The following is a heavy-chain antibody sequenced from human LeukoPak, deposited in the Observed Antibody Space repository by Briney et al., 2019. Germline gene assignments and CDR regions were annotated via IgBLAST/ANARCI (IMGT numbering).Heavy chain of an antibody. D-gene: IGHD2-2*01. CDR2: IIPIFDIT. V-gene: IGHV1-69*02. CDR1: RDTFSSST. Sequence: SVKVSCKASRDTFSSSTINWVRQAPGQGLEWMGRIIPIFDITNYAQKFHGRVTITADKSTTTAYMELSSLRFEDTAVYYCGRQCDVVVPFPWPVYPWGQGTLVTVSS. J-gene: IGHJ5*02. CDR3: GRQCDVVVPFPWPVYP.